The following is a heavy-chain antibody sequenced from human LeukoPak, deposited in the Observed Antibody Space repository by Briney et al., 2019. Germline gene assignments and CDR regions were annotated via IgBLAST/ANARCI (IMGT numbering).Heavy chain of an antibody. CDR2: ISGSGGST. D-gene: IGHD3-10*01. J-gene: IGHJ4*02. CDR1: GFTFSNYG. V-gene: IGHV3-23*01. Sequence: GGSLRLSCAASGFTFSNYGMSWVRQAPGKGLEWVSAISGSGGSTYYADSVKGRFTISRDNSKNTLYLQMNSLRAEDTAVYYFSGRSGDYWGQGTLVTVSS. CDR3: SGRSGDY.